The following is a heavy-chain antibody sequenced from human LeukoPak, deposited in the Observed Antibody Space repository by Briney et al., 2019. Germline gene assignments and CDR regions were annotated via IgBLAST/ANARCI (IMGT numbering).Heavy chain of an antibody. Sequence: GGSLRLSCTTSGFTFGKYIMTWVRQAPGNGLEWVSSIGSGDDITFYADSVKGRFRISRDDSKNTVFLQISSLRVRDTAIYYCAKWGGTETMGTIWYGPLDHWGQGTQVIVSS. J-gene: IGHJ4*02. CDR3: AKWGGTETMGTIWYGPLDH. D-gene: IGHD2-2*01. CDR2: IGSGDDIT. CDR1: GFTFGKYI. V-gene: IGHV3-23*01.